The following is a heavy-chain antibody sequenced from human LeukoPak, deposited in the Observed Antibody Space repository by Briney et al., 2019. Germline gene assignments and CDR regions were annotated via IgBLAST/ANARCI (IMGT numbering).Heavy chain of an antibody. J-gene: IGHJ3*02. D-gene: IGHD3-22*01. CDR2: INHSGST. CDR1: GGSFSGYY. Sequence: SETLSLTCAVYGGSFSGYYWSWIRQPPGKGLEWIGEINHSGSTNYNPSLKSRVTISVDTSKNQFSLKLSSVTAADTAVYYCARDKMAITMIVVAVDAFDIWGQGTMVTVSS. CDR3: ARDKMAITMIVVAVDAFDI. V-gene: IGHV4-34*01.